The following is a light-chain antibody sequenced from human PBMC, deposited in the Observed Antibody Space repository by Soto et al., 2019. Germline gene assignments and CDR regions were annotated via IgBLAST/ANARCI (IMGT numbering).Light chain of an antibody. CDR3: QQSYSTLGT. V-gene: IGKV1-39*01. Sequence: DIQMTQSPSSLSASVGDRVTITCRASQSISSYLNWYQQKPGKAPKLLIYAASSLQSGVPSRFSGSVSGTDFTLTISSLQPDDFATYYCQQSYSTLGTFGGGTKVDIK. CDR1: QSISSY. J-gene: IGKJ4*01. CDR2: AAS.